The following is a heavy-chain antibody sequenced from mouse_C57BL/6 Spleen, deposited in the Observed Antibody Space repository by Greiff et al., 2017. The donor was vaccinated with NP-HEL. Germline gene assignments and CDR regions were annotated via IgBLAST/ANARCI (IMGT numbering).Heavy chain of an antibody. V-gene: IGHV1-50*01. D-gene: IGHD3-2*02. Sequence: QVHVKQSGAELVKPGASVKLSCKASGYTFTSYWMQWVKQRPGQGLEWIGEIDPSDSYTNYNQKFKGKATLTVDTSSSTAYMQLSNLTSEDSAVYYCASSETAQATWDYWGQGTTLTVSS. CDR1: GYTFTSYW. J-gene: IGHJ2*01. CDR3: ASSETAQATWDY. CDR2: IDPSDSYT.